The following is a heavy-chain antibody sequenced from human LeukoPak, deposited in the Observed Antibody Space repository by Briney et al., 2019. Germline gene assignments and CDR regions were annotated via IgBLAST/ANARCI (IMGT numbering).Heavy chain of an antibody. D-gene: IGHD5-24*01. Sequence: GGSLRLSCAASGFTFDDYTMHWVRQAPGKGLEWVSLISWDGGSTYYADSVKGRFTISRDNSKNSLYLQMNSLRTEDTALYYCAKEAVRRDDPIHYYYMDVWGKGTTVTISS. CDR1: GFTFDDYT. CDR2: ISWDGGST. CDR3: AKEAVRRDDPIHYYYMDV. V-gene: IGHV3-43*01. J-gene: IGHJ6*03.